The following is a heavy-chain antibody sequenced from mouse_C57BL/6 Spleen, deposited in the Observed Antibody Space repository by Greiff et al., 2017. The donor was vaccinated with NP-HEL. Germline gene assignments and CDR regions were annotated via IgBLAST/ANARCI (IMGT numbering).Heavy chain of an antibody. CDR1: GYTFTSYW. D-gene: IGHD2-1*01. CDR3: ARIGASYGNSWFAY. CDR2: IDPSDSYT. J-gene: IGHJ3*01. V-gene: IGHV1-59*01. Sequence: VQLQQPGAELVRPGTSVKLSCKASGYTFTSYWMHWVKQRPGQGLEWIGVIDPSDSYTNYNQKFKGKATLTVDTSSSTAYMQLSSLTSEDSAVYYCARIGASYGNSWFAYWGQGTLVTVSA.